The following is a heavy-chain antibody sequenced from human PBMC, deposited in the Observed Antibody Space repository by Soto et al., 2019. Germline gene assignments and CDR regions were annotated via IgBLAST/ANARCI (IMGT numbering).Heavy chain of an antibody. D-gene: IGHD5-12*01. CDR1: GYTFTSYD. J-gene: IGHJ6*02. Sequence: QVQLVQSGAEVTKPGASVKVSCKASGYTFTSYDINWVRQATGQGLEWMGWMNPNSGNTGYAQKFQGRVTMTRNTSISTAYMELSSLRSEDTAVYYCARAGYSGYDYYYYYGMDVWGQGTTVTVSS. CDR2: MNPNSGNT. CDR3: ARAGYSGYDYYYYYGMDV. V-gene: IGHV1-8*01.